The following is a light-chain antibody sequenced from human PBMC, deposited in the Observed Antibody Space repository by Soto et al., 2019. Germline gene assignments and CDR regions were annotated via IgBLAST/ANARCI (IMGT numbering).Light chain of an antibody. CDR3: SSYTTSSTRV. CDR2: EVS. J-gene: IGLJ1*01. Sequence: QSALTQPASVSGSLGQSITISCTGTSVDVGGYNYVSWYQQHPGKVPKLIIYEVSNRPSGVSNRFSGSKSGNTASLTISGLQAEDEADYYCSSYTTSSTRVFGTGTKVTVL. V-gene: IGLV2-14*01. CDR1: SVDVGGYNY.